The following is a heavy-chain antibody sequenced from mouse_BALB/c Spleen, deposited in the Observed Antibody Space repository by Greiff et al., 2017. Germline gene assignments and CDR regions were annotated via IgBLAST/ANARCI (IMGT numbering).Heavy chain of an antibody. V-gene: IGHV1-14*01. CDR3: ARSGSRSWFAY. J-gene: IGHJ3*01. CDR2: INPYNDGT. D-gene: IGHD1-1*01. CDR1: GYTFTSYV. Sequence: EVQLQQSGPELVKPGASVKMSCKASGYTFTSYVMHWVKQKPGQGLEWIGYINPYNDGTKYNEKFKGKATLTSDKSSSTAYMELSSLTSEDSAVYYCARSGSRSWFAYWGQGTLVTVSA.